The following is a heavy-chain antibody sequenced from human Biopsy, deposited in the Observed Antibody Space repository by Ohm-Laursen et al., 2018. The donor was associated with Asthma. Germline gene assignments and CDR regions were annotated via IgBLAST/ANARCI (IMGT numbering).Heavy chain of an antibody. Sequence: SLRLSCAASGFRFDDYTMVWVRQPPGKGLQWVALISWDAGRTFYADSVKGRFTVSRDSSRNTLYLQLSTLRVEDTAVYFCAKITTDRQKANNWFDPWGQGTLVTVSS. CDR1: GFRFDDYT. J-gene: IGHJ5*02. CDR2: ISWDAGRT. V-gene: IGHV3-43*01. CDR3: AKITTDRQKANNWFDP. D-gene: IGHD3-22*01.